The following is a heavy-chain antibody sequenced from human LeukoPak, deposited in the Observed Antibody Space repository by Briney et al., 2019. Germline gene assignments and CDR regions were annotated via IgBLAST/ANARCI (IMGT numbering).Heavy chain of an antibody. D-gene: IGHD3-10*01. CDR2: MYPGDSGT. Sequence: GESLKISCKGSGYSFSSYWIGWVRQMPGKGLEWMGIMYPGDSGTRYSPSFQGQVTISADKSISTAYLQWSSLKASDTAMYYCARGVRITMVRGVILAWFDPWGQGTLVTVSS. CDR1: GYSFSSYW. V-gene: IGHV5-51*01. J-gene: IGHJ5*02. CDR3: ARGVRITMVRGVILAWFDP.